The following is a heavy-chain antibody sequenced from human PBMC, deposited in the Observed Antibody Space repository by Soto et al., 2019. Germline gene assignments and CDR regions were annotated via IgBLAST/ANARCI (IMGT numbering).Heavy chain of an antibody. CDR3: ARRDPSYCGGDCFQFDY. J-gene: IGHJ4*02. CDR2: IYYSGST. V-gene: IGHV4-59*08. Sequence: SETLCLTCTFSGCPISSYYWSWIRQPPGKGLEWIGYIYYSGSTNYNPSLKSRVTISVDTSKNQFSLKLSSVTAADTAVYYCARRDPSYCGGDCFQFDYWGQGTLVTVSS. D-gene: IGHD2-21*02. CDR1: GCPISSYY.